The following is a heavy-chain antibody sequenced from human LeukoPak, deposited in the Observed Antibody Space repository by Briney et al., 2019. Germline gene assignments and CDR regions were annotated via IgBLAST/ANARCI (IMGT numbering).Heavy chain of an antibody. J-gene: IGHJ6*03. CDR1: GGSISSGSYY. Sequence: SETLSLTCTVSGGSISSGSYYWSWIRQPAGKGLELIGRIYTSGSTNYNPSLKSRVTISVDTSKNQFSLKLSSVTAADTAVYYCARAHCYYYYYMDVWGKGTTVTISS. CDR3: ARAHCYYYYYMDV. CDR2: IYTSGST. V-gene: IGHV4-61*02.